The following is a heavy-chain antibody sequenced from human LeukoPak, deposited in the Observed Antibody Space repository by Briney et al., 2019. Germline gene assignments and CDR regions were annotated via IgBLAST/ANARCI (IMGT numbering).Heavy chain of an antibody. Sequence: DRSLRLSCAASGFNFDDYAMHWVRQAPGKGLEWVAVISYDGSNKYYADSVKGRFTISRDNSKNTLYLQMNSLRAEDTAVYYWARGGGGYLDWLSLLDYWGQGTLVTVSS. D-gene: IGHD3-9*01. CDR3: ARGGGGYLDWLSLLDY. V-gene: IGHV3-30-3*01. CDR2: ISYDGSNK. CDR1: GFNFDDYA. J-gene: IGHJ4*02.